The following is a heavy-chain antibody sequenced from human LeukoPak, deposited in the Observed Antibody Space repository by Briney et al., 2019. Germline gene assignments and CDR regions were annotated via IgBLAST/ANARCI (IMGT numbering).Heavy chain of an antibody. D-gene: IGHD1-1*01. V-gene: IGHV1-46*01. CDR3: ARESGTGGFDY. CDR2: INPSGGST. CDR1: GYTFTSYY. Sequence: ASVKVSCKASGYTFTSYYMHWVRQAPGQGLEWMGIINPSGGSTSYAQKFQGRVTMTRDMSTSTVCMELSSLRSEDTAVYYCARESGTGGFDYWGQGTLVTVSS. J-gene: IGHJ4*02.